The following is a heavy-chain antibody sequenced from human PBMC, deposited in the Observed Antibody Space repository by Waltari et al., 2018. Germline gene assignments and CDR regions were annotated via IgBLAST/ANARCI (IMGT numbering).Heavy chain of an antibody. J-gene: IGHJ4*02. CDR1: GFTFSHTG. CDR3: ARDPPWRGSGCLDS. D-gene: IGHD6-19*01. CDR2: ISYDERNK. Sequence: QVQLVESGGGVVQPGRSLRLSCSGSGFTFSHTGMHWVRQAPGKGLEWVAVISYDERNKYYADSVKGRFTIARDNSKSTLYLQMNSLRLDDTALYYCARDPPWRGSGCLDSWGQGTQVAVSS. V-gene: IGHV3-30*04.